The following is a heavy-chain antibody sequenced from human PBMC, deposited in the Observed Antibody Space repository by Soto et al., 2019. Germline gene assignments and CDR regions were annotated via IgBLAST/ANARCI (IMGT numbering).Heavy chain of an antibody. Sequence: SETLSLTCTVSGGSISSNYWNWIRQSPGKGLEWIGYIYHNGNTDYNPSLDYNPSLKSRLTMSLDMSKNQFSLKVSSVTPVDTAVYYCARGVTAFDYWGQGTLVTVSS. J-gene: IGHJ4*02. V-gene: IGHV4-59*01. CDR2: IYHNGNT. D-gene: IGHD2-21*02. CDR1: GGSISSNY. CDR3: ARGVTAFDY.